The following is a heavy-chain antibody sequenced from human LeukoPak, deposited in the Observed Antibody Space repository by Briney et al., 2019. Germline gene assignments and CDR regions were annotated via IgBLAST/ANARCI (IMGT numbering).Heavy chain of an antibody. J-gene: IGHJ4*02. D-gene: IGHD3-10*01. Sequence: GASVKVSCKASGYTFTGYYMHWVRQAPGQGLEWVGWINPNSGGTNYAQKFQGRVTMTRDTSISTAYMELNRLRSDDTAVYYCARDKGPLWFGELLLAFDYWGQGTLVTVSS. CDR3: ARDKGPLWFGELLLAFDY. V-gene: IGHV1-2*02. CDR1: GYTFTGYY. CDR2: INPNSGGT.